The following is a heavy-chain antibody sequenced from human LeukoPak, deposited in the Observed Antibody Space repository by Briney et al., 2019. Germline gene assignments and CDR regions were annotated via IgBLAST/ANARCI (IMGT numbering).Heavy chain of an antibody. D-gene: IGHD3-10*02. CDR2: IYYSGST. CDR1: GGSISSYY. J-gene: IGHJ6*04. Sequence: SETLSLTCTVSGGSISSYYWSWIRQPPGKGLEWIGYIYYSGSTNYNPSLKSRVTISVDTSKNQFSLKLSSVTAADTAVYYCAELGITMIGGVWDKGTTVTISS. V-gene: IGHV4-59*01. CDR3: AELGITMIGGV.